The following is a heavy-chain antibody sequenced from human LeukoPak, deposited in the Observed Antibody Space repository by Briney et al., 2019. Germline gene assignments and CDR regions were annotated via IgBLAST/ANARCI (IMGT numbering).Heavy chain of an antibody. V-gene: IGHV1-2*02. J-gene: IGHJ4*02. CDR2: INPNSGGT. CDR3: ARGGRGPRIAVAGTVFYY. D-gene: IGHD6-19*01. Sequence: GASVKVSCKASGYTFTSYGISWVRQAPGQGLEWMGWINPNSGGTNYAQKFQGRVTMTRDTSISTAYMELSRLRSDDTAVYYCARGGRGPRIAVAGTVFYYWGQGTLVTVSS. CDR1: GYTFTSYG.